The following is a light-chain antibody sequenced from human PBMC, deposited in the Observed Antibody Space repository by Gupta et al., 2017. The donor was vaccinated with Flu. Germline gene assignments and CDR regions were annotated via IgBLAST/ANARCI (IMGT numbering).Light chain of an antibody. V-gene: IGLV2-14*03. CDR2: EVN. J-gene: IGLJ2*01. CDR1: NSDSGAYNY. Sequence: GTNSDSGAYNYVSWYQPHPGKAPILIVFEVNTRPSGISYCFSRSKYADTVSLIISGLQAEDEALCYFSSYTGSYTLFGGGTKLTVL. CDR3: SSYTGSYTL.